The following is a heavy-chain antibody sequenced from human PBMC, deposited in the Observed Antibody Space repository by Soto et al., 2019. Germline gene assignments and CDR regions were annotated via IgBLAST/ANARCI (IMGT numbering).Heavy chain of an antibody. D-gene: IGHD5-12*01. CDR2: IYYTGYT. CDR1: GGSISSYS. Sequence: SETLSLTCTVSGGSISSYSWSWIRQPPGKGLEWIGYIYYTGYTNYNPSLKSRVTISLDTSKNQFSLRLNSMTAADTAVYYCARAGVATIYPGNNWFDPWGQGTMVTVS. CDR3: ARAGVATIYPGNNWFDP. J-gene: IGHJ5*02. V-gene: IGHV4-59*01.